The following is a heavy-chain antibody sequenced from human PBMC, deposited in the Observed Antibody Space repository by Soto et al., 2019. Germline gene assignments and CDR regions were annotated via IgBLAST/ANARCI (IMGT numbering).Heavy chain of an antibody. CDR2: IYYSGST. D-gene: IGHD4-17*01. V-gene: IGHV4-59*01. CDR3: ARVRWSLMDV. CDR1: GGSISSYY. Sequence: SETLSLTCTVSGGSISSYYWSWIRQPPGKGLEWIGYIYYSGSTNYNPSLKSRVTISVDTSKNQFSLKLSSVTAADTAVYYCARVRWSLMDVWGQRTTVTVSS. J-gene: IGHJ6*02.